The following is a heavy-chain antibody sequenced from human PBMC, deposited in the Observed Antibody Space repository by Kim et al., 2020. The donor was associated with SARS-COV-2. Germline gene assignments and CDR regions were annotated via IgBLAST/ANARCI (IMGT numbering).Heavy chain of an antibody. CDR1: GGSISSYY. V-gene: IGHV4-59*01. J-gene: IGHJ6*01. Sequence: SETLSLTCTVSGGSISSYYWSWIRQPPGKGLEWIGYIYYSGSTNYNPSLKSRVTISVDTSKNQFSLKLSSVTAADTAVYYCAGVPAAMRGDYYYYGMDV. D-gene: IGHD2-2*01. CDR2: IYYSGST. CDR3: AGVPAAMRGDYYYYGMDV.